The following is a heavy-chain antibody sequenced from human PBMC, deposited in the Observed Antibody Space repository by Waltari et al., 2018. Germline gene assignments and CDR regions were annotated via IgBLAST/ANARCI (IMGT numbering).Heavy chain of an antibody. CDR3: AKSAAATIRFWYFDL. D-gene: IGHD6-13*01. CDR1: GFTFSSYA. V-gene: IGHV3-23*04. Sequence: EVQLVESGGGLVQPGGSLRLSCAASGFTFSSYAMSWVRQSPGKGLEWVSSIGVSGFTIFYEDSGKGRFTTSRDNSKNTLYLQMDSLRAEDTAIYYCAKSAAATIRFWYFDLWGRGTLVTVSS. J-gene: IGHJ2*01. CDR2: IGVSGFTI.